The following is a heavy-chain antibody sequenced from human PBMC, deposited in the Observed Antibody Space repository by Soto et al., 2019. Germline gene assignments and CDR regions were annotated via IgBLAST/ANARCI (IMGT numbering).Heavy chain of an antibody. V-gene: IGHV4-31*02. CDR2: IYYSGNT. CDR1: GGSITTGGRY. D-gene: IGHD1-1*01. CDR3: AKALVFTGGDGFEI. Sequence: QVRLQEWGPGLVKPSQTLSLKCSVSGGSITTGGRYWSWIRQLPGQGLEMIGDIYYSGNTYYNASLKSRVTISVEAAKHQFFLKLSSVPAADTAVYYCAKALVFTGGDGFEIWGQGRLVTVSS. J-gene: IGHJ3*02.